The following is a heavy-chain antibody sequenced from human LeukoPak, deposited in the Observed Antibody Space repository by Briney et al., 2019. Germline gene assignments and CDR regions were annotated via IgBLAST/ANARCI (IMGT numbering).Heavy chain of an antibody. J-gene: IGHJ3*02. CDR3: AQGYYDSSGYYRHDAFDI. D-gene: IGHD3-22*01. CDR1: GYTFTSYY. CDR2: INPSGGST. Sequence: GASVKVSCKASGYTFTSYYMHWVRQAPGQGLEWMGIINPSGGSTSYAQKLQGRVTMTRDTSTSTVYMELSSLRSEDTAVYYCAQGYYDSSGYYRHDAFDIWGQGTMVTVSS. V-gene: IGHV1-46*03.